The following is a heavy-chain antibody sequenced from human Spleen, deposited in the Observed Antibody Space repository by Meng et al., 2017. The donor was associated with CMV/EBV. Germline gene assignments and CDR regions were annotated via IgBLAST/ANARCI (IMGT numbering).Heavy chain of an antibody. CDR3: ARDRVLVGVGEYYYHGMDV. D-gene: IGHD3-10*01. CDR2: IYYSGST. Sequence: SETLSLTCTVSGGSISSGDYYWSWIRQPPGKGLEWIGYIYYSGSTYYNPSLKSRVSISVDTSKNQFSLKLSSVTAADTAVYYCARDRVLVGVGEYYYHGMDVWGQGTTVTVSS. V-gene: IGHV4-30-4*02. J-gene: IGHJ6*02. CDR1: GGSISSGDYY.